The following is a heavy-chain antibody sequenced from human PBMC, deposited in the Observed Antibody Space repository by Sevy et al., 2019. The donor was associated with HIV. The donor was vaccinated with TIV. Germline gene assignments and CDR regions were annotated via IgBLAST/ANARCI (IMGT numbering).Heavy chain of an antibody. D-gene: IGHD3-22*01. Sequence: GGSLRLSCGASGFTFSSYAMSWVRQAPGKGLEWVANIKQDGSEKYYVDSVKGRFTISRDNAKNSLYLQMNSLRAEDTAVYYCARPYRTDPFYYSGSGGYYYPSYFDYWGQGTLVTVSS. CDR3: ARPYRTDPFYYSGSGGYYYPSYFDY. CDR2: IKQDGSEK. V-gene: IGHV3-7*01. J-gene: IGHJ4*02. CDR1: GFTFSSYA.